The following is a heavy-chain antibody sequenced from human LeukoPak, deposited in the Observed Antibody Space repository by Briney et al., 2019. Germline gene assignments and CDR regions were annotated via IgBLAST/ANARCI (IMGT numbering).Heavy chain of an antibody. CDR3: WRRAAFREGGSGWKVYYYYYRDV. Sequence: SETLSLTCAVYGGSFSGYYWSWIRQPPGKGLEWIGEINHSGSTNYNPSLKSRVTISVDTSKNQFSLKLSSVTAADTAVYYCWRRAAFREGGSGWKVYYYYYRDVWEKGTTVTISS. D-gene: IGHD6-19*01. CDR1: GGSFSGYY. J-gene: IGHJ6*03. CDR2: INHSGST. V-gene: IGHV4-34*01.